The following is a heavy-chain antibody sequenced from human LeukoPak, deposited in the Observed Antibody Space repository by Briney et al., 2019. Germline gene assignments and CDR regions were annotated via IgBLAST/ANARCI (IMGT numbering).Heavy chain of an antibody. V-gene: IGHV3-74*01. CDR2: ISDDGSYT. CDR1: GFSFSSHW. D-gene: IGHD3-22*01. CDR3: ARDPGYDSSGYWGY. Sequence: PGGSLRLSCAASGFSFSSHWVHWVRQAPGKGLVWVSRISDDGSYTSNVDSVKGRFTISRDNSKNTLFLQMNSLRADDTAVYYCARDPGYDSSGYWGYWGQGTLVTVSS. J-gene: IGHJ4*02.